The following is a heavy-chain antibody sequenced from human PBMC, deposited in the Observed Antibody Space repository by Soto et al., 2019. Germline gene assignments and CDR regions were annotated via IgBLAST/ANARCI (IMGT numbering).Heavy chain of an antibody. Sequence: SETLSLTCAVSSGSISSSNWWSWVPQPPGKGLEWIGEIYHSGSTNYNPSLKSRVTISVDKSKNQFSLKLSSVTAADTAVYYCARALYPARYYYYMDVWGKGTTVTVSS. CDR2: IYHSGST. J-gene: IGHJ6*03. CDR1: SGSISSSNW. CDR3: ARALYPARYYYYMDV. V-gene: IGHV4-4*02.